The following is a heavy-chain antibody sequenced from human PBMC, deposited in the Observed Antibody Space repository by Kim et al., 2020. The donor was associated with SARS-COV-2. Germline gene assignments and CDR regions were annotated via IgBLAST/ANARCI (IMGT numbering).Heavy chain of an antibody. V-gene: IGHV3-7*01. Sequence: GGSLRLSCAASGITFNNYWMSWVRQAPGKGLEWVATIKPDGGEKYYVASVKGRFTSSRDNAKNSLYLQMNSLRAEDTAVYYCARRDTSMETVDYWGQGTLVTVSS. D-gene: IGHD5-18*01. CDR1: GITFNNYW. CDR2: IKPDGGEK. J-gene: IGHJ4*02. CDR3: ARRDTSMETVDY.